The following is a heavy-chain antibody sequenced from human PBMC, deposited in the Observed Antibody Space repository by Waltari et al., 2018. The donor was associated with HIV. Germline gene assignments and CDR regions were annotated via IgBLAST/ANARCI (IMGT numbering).Heavy chain of an antibody. Sequence: QVQLVESGGGVVRPGRSLRLPCAASGFSVSRYGMHWVRRAPGKGLEWVAVIWQDVMKKYEPGSVKGRFTVSRDTSKNTLYLEMNRLRAEDTAVYHCARDPVTLLIAVAGAFDYWGPGIPVTVSS. D-gene: IGHD6-19*01. J-gene: IGHJ4*02. CDR3: ARDPVTLLIAVAGAFDY. CDR2: IWQDVMKK. CDR1: GFSVSRYG. V-gene: IGHV3-33*01.